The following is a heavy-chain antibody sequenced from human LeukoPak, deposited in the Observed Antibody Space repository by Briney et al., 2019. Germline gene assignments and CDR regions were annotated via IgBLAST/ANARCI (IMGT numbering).Heavy chain of an antibody. CDR1: GASLSGYY. Sequence: PSETLSLTCTVSGASLSGYYWTWIRQPPGKGLEWIGYNSYSRSTNYNPSLKSRVTISVDTSKNQFSLKLSSVTAADTAVYYCARGRVPPVFRGVRNAFDIWGQGTMVTVPS. CDR3: ARGRVPPVFRGVRNAFDI. D-gene: IGHD3-10*01. CDR2: NSYSRST. V-gene: IGHV4-59*12. J-gene: IGHJ3*02.